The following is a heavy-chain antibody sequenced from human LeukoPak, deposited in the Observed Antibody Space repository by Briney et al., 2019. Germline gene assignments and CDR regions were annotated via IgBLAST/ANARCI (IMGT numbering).Heavy chain of an antibody. V-gene: IGHV3-9*01. Sequence: GRSLRLSCAASGFTFDDYAMHWVRQAPGKGLEWVSGISWNSGSIGYADSVKGRFTISRDNAKNSLYLQMNSLRAEDTALYYCAKDTRRYCSSTSCYTHFDYWGQGTLVTVSS. CDR1: GFTFDDYA. J-gene: IGHJ4*02. D-gene: IGHD2-2*02. CDR2: ISWNSGSI. CDR3: AKDTRRYCSSTSCYTHFDY.